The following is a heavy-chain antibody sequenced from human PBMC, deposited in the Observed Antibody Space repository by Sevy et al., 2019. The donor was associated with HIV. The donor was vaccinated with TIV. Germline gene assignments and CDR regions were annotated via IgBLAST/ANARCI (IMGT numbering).Heavy chain of an antibody. CDR3: ARDSPEGPFFDY. J-gene: IGHJ4*02. CDR1: GFSVFSNY. V-gene: IGHV3-53*01. Sequence: GGSLRLSCTVSGFSVFSNYMSWVRQAPGKGLESVSILYSGGNPYYAGSVKDRFTISRDSSENALFLQMNSLRADDTAVYYCARDSPEGPFFDYWGQGTLVTVSS. CDR2: LYSGGNP.